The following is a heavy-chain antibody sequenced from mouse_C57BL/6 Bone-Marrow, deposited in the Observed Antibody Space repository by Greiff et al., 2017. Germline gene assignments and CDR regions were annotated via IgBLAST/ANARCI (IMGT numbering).Heavy chain of an antibody. D-gene: IGHD1-3*01. CDR2: INPNNGGT. J-gene: IGHJ2*01. V-gene: IGHV1-26*01. CDR3: ACSSYYFDY. Sequence: EVQLQQSGPELVKPGASVKISCKASGYTFTDYYMNWVKQSHGKSLEWIGDINPNNGGTSYNQKFKGKATLTVDKSSSTAYMELRSLTSEDSAVYYCACSSYYFDYWGQGTTLTVSS. CDR1: GYTFTDYY.